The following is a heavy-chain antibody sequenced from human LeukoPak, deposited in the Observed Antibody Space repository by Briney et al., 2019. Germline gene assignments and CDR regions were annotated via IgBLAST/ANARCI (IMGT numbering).Heavy chain of an antibody. V-gene: IGHV4-39*01. D-gene: IGHD3-22*01. CDR2: IYYSGST. J-gene: IGHJ3*01. CDR1: GGSISSSSYY. CDR3: AKSGGPDYYDSSAFDF. Sequence: SETLSLTCTVSGGSISSSSYYWGWIRQPPGKGLEWIGSIYYSGSTYYNPSLQSRVTIVLDTSKNQFSLKLSSVTAADTAVYYCAKSGGPDYYDSSAFDFWGQGTMVAVSS.